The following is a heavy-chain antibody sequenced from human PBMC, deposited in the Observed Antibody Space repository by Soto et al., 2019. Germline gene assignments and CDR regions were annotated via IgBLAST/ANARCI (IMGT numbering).Heavy chain of an antibody. CDR2: ISWNSGSI. J-gene: IGHJ3*02. Sequence: SLRLSCAASGFTXDDXAMHWVRQAPGKGLEWVSGISWNSGSIYYADSVKGRFTISRDNSKNTLYLQMNSLRAEDTAVYYCAKVLYDYVWGSYPSDAFDIWGQGTMVTVSS. V-gene: IGHV3-9*01. CDR3: AKVLYDYVWGSYPSDAFDI. D-gene: IGHD3-16*02. CDR1: GFTXDDXA.